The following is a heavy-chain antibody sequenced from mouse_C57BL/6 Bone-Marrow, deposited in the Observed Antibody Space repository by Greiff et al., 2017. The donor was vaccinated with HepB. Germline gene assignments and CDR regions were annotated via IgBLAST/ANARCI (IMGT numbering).Heavy chain of an antibody. CDR1: GFNIKDDY. CDR2: IDPENGDT. Sequence: EVKLQESGAELVRPGASVKLSCTASGFNIKDDYMHWVKQRPEQGLEWIGWIDPENGDTEYASKFQGKATITADTSSNTAYLQLSSLTSEDTAVYYCTTAYYSNYVSVLWFAYWGQGTRVTVSA. V-gene: IGHV14-4*01. CDR3: TTAYYSNYVSVLWFAY. J-gene: IGHJ3*01. D-gene: IGHD2-5*01.